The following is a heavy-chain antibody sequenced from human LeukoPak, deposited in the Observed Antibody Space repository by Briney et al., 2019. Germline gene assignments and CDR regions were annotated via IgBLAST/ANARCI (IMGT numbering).Heavy chain of an antibody. V-gene: IGHV5-51*01. CDR1: GYSFTSNW. CDR3: AKEGTTVVRRGYGMDV. CDR2: IYPGDSDT. J-gene: IGHJ6*02. Sequence: GESLKISCKGSGYSFTSNWIAWVRQMPGKGLEWMGIIYPGDSDTRYSPSFQGQVTISADKSISTTYLQWSSLKASDTAMYHCAKEGTTVVRRGYGMDVWGQGTSVTVSS. D-gene: IGHD4-23*01.